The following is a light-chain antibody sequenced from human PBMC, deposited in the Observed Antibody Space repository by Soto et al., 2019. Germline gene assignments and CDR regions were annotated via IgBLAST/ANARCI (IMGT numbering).Light chain of an antibody. V-gene: IGKV2D-29*01. J-gene: IGKJ1*01. Sequence: DIVMTQTPLSLSVTPGQPASISCKSSQSLLYSDGKTYLSWYLQKPGQPPQLLIYEVSNRFSGVXVXXSGSGSGTDFTLRISRVEAEDVGVYYCMQTVQLPGTFGQGTKVEIK. CDR1: QSLLYSDGKTY. CDR2: EVS. CDR3: MQTVQLPGT.